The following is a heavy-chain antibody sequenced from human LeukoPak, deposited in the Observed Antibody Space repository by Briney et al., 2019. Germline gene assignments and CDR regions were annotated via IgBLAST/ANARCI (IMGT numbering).Heavy chain of an antibody. Sequence: ASVKVSCKASGYTFTSYYMHWARQAPGQGLEWMGIINPSGGSTSYAQKFQGRVTMTRDTSTSTVYMELSSLRSEDTAVYYCARGRSLVGSTPAFDIWGQGTMVTVSS. CDR1: GYTFTSYY. CDR2: INPSGGST. J-gene: IGHJ3*02. V-gene: IGHV1-46*01. D-gene: IGHD2-2*01. CDR3: ARGRSLVGSTPAFDI.